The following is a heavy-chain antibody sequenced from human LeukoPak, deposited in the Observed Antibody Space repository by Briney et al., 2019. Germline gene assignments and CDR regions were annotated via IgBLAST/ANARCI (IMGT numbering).Heavy chain of an antibody. V-gene: IGHV4-38-2*02. CDR1: GYSISSGYY. CDR3: ARDFRGYDRSGYFAT. J-gene: IGHJ4*02. D-gene: IGHD3-22*01. Sequence: SETLSLTCTVSGYSISSGYYWGWIRQPPEKGLEWIGSFHHSGSTYYNPSLKSRVTISVDTSKNQFSLKLTSVTAADTAVYYCARDFRGYDRSGYFATWGQGTLVTVSS. CDR2: FHHSGST.